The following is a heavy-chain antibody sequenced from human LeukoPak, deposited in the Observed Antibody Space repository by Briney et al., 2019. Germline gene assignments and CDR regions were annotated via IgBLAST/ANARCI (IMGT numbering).Heavy chain of an antibody. V-gene: IGHV3-48*01. J-gene: IGHJ5*02. CDR1: GFTFSSYS. Sequence: GGSLRLSCAASGFTFSSYSMSWVRQAPGKGLEWISHISSSSGTIYYADSVKGRFTISRDNAKNSLYLQMNSLRAGDTAVYYCARDKNNWFDPWGQGTLVTVSS. CDR3: ARDKNNWFDP. CDR2: ISSSSGTI.